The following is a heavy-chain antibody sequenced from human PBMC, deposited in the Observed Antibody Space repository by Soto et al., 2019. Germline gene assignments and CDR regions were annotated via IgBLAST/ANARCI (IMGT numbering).Heavy chain of an antibody. V-gene: IGHV4-61*08. CDR2: IYYSGST. Sequence: PSETLSLTCAVSGGSISSGGYSWSWIRQPPGKGLEWIGYIYYSGSTNYNPSLKSRLTISVDTSKNQFSLKLSSVTAADTAVYYCARAGRRYSSAWYEDYWGQGTLVTVSS. D-gene: IGHD6-19*01. J-gene: IGHJ4*02. CDR3: ARAGRRYSSAWYEDY. CDR1: GGSISSGGYS.